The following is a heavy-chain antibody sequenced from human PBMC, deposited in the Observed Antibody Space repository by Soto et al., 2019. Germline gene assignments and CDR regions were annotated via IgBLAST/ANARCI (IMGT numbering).Heavy chain of an antibody. CDR3: ARDTIVVVPAAATPTGYYGMDV. Sequence: QVQLVDSGGGVVQPGRSLRLSCAASGFTFSNFGMHWVRQAPGKGLEWVALIWHEGSNKYYADSVKGRFTISRDNSKNTVYLQMNSLRAEDTAVYYCARDTIVVVPAAATPTGYYGMDVWGQGTTVTVSS. D-gene: IGHD2-2*01. J-gene: IGHJ6*02. CDR1: GFTFSNFG. V-gene: IGHV3-33*01. CDR2: IWHEGSNK.